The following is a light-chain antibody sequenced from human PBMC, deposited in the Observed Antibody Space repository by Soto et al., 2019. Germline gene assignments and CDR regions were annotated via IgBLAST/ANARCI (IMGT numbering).Light chain of an antibody. J-gene: IGKJ2*01. CDR2: GAS. CDR3: QLYNNWPPYT. V-gene: IGKV3-15*01. CDR1: QSVNSD. Sequence: EILLTQSPATLSVSPGDRATLSCRASQSVNSDLAWYQQKPGQAPRLLIFGASTRATGIPTRFSCSGSGTVFTLTTSSLQSEGLAVYYCQLYNNWPPYTFGQGIKGDI.